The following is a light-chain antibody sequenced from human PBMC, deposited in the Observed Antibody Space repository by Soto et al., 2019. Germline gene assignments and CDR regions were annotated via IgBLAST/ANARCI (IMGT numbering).Light chain of an antibody. V-gene: IGLV2-23*01. J-gene: IGLJ3*02. CDR1: SSDVGSYNL. Sequence: QSVLTQHASVSGSPGHSITISCTGTSSDVGSYNLVSWYQQHPGKAPKLMMYEGSKRPSGVSNRFSGSKSGNTASLTISGLQAEDEADYYCCSYAGSSTWVFGGGTKLTVL. CDR3: CSYAGSSTWV. CDR2: EGS.